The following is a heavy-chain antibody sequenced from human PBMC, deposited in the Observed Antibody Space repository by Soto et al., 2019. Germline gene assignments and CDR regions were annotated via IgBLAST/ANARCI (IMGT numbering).Heavy chain of an antibody. V-gene: IGHV3-23*01. CDR3: AKHEWIAAAGTIYYYMDV. J-gene: IGHJ6*03. CDR2: ISGSGGST. CDR1: GFTFSSYA. Sequence: GGSLRLSCAASGFTFSSYAMSWVRQAPGKGLEWVSAISGSGGSTYYADSVKGRFTISRDNSKNTLYLQMNSLRAEDTAVYYCAKHEWIAAAGTIYYYMDVWGKGTTVTVSS. D-gene: IGHD6-13*01.